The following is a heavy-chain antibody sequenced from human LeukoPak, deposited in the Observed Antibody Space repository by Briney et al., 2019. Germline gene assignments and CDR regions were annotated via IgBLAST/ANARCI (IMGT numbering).Heavy chain of an antibody. V-gene: IGHV3-33*06. CDR1: GFTFRSYG. CDR2: IWYDGSNK. Sequence: GGSLRLSCAASGFTFRSYGMHWVRQAPGKGLEWVAVIWYDGSNKYYTDSVKGRFTISRDNSKNTLYLQMNSLRAEDTAVYYCAKRSDYGSNGNYFDSWGQGTPVTVSS. CDR3: AKRSDYGSNGNYFDS. J-gene: IGHJ4*02. D-gene: IGHD4-23*01.